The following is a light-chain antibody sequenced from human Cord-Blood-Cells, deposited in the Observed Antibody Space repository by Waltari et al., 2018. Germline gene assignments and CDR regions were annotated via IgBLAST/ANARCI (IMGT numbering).Light chain of an antibody. CDR3: QQYNNWPRT. CDR2: GAS. V-gene: IGKV3-15*01. Sequence: EIVMTQSPATLSVSPGERATPSCRASQSVGSNLAWYQQKPGQAPRLLIYGASTRATGIPARFSGSGSGTEFTLTISSLQSEDFAVYYCQQYNNWPRTFGQGTKLEIK. CDR1: QSVGSN. J-gene: IGKJ2*01.